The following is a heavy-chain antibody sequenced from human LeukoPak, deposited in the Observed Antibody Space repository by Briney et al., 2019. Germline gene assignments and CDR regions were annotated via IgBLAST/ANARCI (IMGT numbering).Heavy chain of an antibody. CDR3: ASFRYDFLTGPDYYYYYVDV. J-gene: IGHJ6*03. D-gene: IGHD3-3*01. V-gene: IGHV1-69*05. CDR1: GGIFSSYA. CDR2: IIPSFGTA. Sequence: SSVTVSFKASGGIFSSYAISWVRQAPGRGLEWMGGIIPSFGTANYAQKFQGRVTITTDESTSTAYMELSSLRSEDTAVYYCASFRYDFLTGPDYYYYYVDVWGKGTTVTVSS.